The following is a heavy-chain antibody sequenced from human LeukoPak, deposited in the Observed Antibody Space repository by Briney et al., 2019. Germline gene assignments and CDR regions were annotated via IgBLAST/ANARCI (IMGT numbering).Heavy chain of an antibody. J-gene: IGHJ4*02. V-gene: IGHV3-15*01. CDR1: GFTFSNAW. D-gene: IGHD3-9*01. CDR3: TTVIWYDILTGYSGFDY. Sequence: PGGSLRLSCAASGFTFSNAWMSWVRQAPGKGLEWVGRIKSKTDGGTIDYAAPVKGRFTISRDDSKNTLYLQMNSLKTEDTAVYYCTTVIWYDILTGYSGFDYWGQGTLVTVSS. CDR2: IKSKTDGGTI.